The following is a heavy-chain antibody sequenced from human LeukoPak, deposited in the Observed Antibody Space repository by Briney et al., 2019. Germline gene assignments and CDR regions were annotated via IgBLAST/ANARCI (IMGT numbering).Heavy chain of an antibody. Sequence: SETLSLTCTVSGGSISSGGYYWSWIRPHPGKGLEWIGYIYYSGSTHYNPSLKSRVTISVDTSKNQFSLKLSSVTAADTAVYYCARDEGSLQGYFDYWGQGTLVTVSS. CDR3: ARDEGSLQGYFDY. CDR1: GGSISSGGYY. V-gene: IGHV4-31*03. CDR2: IYYSGST. J-gene: IGHJ4*02.